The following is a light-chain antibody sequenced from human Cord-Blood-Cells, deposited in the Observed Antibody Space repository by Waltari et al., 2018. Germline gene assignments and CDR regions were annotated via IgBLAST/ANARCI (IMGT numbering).Light chain of an antibody. V-gene: IGLV2-23*01. CDR2: EGS. Sequence: QSALTQPASVSGSPRQSITISCAGTSSDVGSYHLVSWYQQHPGKAPKLMIYEGSKRPSGVSNRFSGSKSGNTASLTISGLQAEDEADYYCCSYAGSSTPWVFGGGTKLTVL. J-gene: IGLJ3*02. CDR3: CSYAGSSTPWV. CDR1: SSDVGSYHL.